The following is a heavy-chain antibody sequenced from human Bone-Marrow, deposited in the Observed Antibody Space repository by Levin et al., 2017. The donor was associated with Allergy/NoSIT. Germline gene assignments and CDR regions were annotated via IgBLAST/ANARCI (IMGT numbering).Heavy chain of an antibody. CDR3: ARRAYGGASWSNFPPPFDP. Sequence: GESLKISCKASGYRFTSYWIGWVRQKPGKGLEWMGFIFPSDSDTRYSPSFQGQVTISADNSLTTAFLKWSSLQASDTAMYYCARRAYGGASWSNFPPPFDPWGQGTLVTVSS. V-gene: IGHV5-51*01. CDR2: IFPSDSDT. J-gene: IGHJ5*02. D-gene: IGHD3-10*01. CDR1: GYRFTSYW.